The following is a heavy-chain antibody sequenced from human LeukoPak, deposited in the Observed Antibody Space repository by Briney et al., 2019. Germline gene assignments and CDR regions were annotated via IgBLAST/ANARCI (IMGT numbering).Heavy chain of an antibody. CDR1: GYTFTSYG. D-gene: IGHD3-10*01. CDR2: ISAYNGNT. V-gene: IGHV1-18*01. Sequence: ASVKVSCKASGYTFTSYGISWVRQAPGQGLEWMGWISAYNGNTNYAQELQGRVTMTTDTSTSTAYMELRSLRSDDTAVYYCARVSDAGYYSYYYMDVWGKGTTVTISS. J-gene: IGHJ6*03. CDR3: ARVSDAGYYSYYYMDV.